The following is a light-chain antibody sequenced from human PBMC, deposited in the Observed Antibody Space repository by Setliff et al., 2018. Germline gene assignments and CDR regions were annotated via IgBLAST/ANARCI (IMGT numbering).Light chain of an antibody. J-gene: IGLJ1*01. CDR2: EVS. V-gene: IGLV2-14*01. CDR3: SSYASSSIPYV. Sequence: QSALTQPASVSGSPGQSITISCTGTSSDIGGYNYVSWYQQHSGKAPKLMIYEVSNRPSGVSNRFSGSKSGNTASLTISGLQAEEEADYYCSSYASSSIPYVFGSGTKVTVL. CDR1: SSDIGGYNY.